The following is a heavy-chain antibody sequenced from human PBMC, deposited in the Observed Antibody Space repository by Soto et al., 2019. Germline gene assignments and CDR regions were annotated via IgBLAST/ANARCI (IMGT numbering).Heavy chain of an antibody. J-gene: IGHJ4*02. Sequence: QVQLQESGPGLVKPSETLSLTCTVSGGSISSYYWSWIRQPPGKGLEWIGYIYYSGSTNYNPSLKRRVTISVDTSKNQFSLKLVSVTAADTAVYYCARRYGGNLDYWGQGTLVTVSS. CDR2: IYYSGST. CDR3: ARRYGGNLDY. D-gene: IGHD1-26*01. CDR1: GGSISSYY. V-gene: IGHV4-59*08.